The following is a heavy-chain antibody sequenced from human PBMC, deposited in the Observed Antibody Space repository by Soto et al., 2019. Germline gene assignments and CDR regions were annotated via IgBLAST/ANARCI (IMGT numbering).Heavy chain of an antibody. CDR1: GYTFTSYY. CDR2: INPKFGDT. V-gene: IGHV1-2*02. J-gene: IGHJ6*02. CDR3: ARNMDYYYGPGSGNGHGF. Sequence: QVQLVQSGAEMKEPGDSVRVSCEASGYTFTSYYIHWVRQAPGQGLEWMGWINPKFGDTTYAQDFQGRVSMTRDMSISTDYMELSRLTSDDTAIYYCARNMDYYYGPGSGNGHGFWGQGTTVTVFS. D-gene: IGHD3-10*01.